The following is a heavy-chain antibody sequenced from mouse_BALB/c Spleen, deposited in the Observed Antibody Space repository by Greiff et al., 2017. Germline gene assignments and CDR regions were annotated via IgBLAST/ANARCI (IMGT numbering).Heavy chain of an antibody. J-gene: IGHJ3*01. D-gene: IGHD2-10*01. CDR2: IWSGGST. Sequence: VQLQQSGPGLVQPSQSLSITCTVSGFSLTSYGVHWVRQSPGKGLEWLGVIWSGGSTDYNAAFISRLSISKDNSKSQVFFKMNSLQANDTAIYYCARGAYYGNAWFAYWGQGTLVTVSA. V-gene: IGHV2-2*02. CDR3: ARGAYYGNAWFAY. CDR1: GFSLTSYG.